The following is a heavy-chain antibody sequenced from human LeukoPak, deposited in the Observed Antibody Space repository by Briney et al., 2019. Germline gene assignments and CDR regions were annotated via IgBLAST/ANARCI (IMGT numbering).Heavy chain of an antibody. V-gene: IGHV1-45*02. CDR3: ASSGRRSNAFDI. CDR1: GYTFTYRY. CDR2: ITPFNGNT. D-gene: IGHD3-10*01. J-gene: IGHJ3*02. Sequence: SVKVSCKASGYTFTYRYLHWVRQAPGQALEWMGWITPFNGNTNYAQKFQDRVTITRDRSMSIAYMELSSLRSEDTAMYYCASSGRRSNAFDIWGQGTMVTVSS.